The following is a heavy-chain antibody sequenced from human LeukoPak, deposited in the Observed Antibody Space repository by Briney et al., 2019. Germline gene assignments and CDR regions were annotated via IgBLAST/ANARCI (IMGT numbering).Heavy chain of an antibody. V-gene: IGHV3-9*02. J-gene: IGHJ4*02. CDR2: ISWNSGSI. D-gene: IGHD2-2*01. CDR3: AKGRGYELPLDN. Sequence: GGSLRLSCAGSGFTSDDCAMHWVRQAPGKGLEWVSGISWNSGSIGYADSVKGRFTISRDNAKNSLYLQMNSLRAEDTALYYCAKGRGYELPLDNWGQGTLVTVSS. CDR1: GFTSDDCA.